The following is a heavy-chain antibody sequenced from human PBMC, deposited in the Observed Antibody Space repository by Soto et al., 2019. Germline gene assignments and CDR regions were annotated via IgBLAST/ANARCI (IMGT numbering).Heavy chain of an antibody. J-gene: IGHJ6*02. CDR2: ISYDGSNK. D-gene: IGHD2-15*01. V-gene: IGHV3-30*18. CDR3: AKGRRSGGSRYFPFGCYYGMDV. CDR1: GFTFSSYG. Sequence: QVQLVESGGGVVQPGRSLRLSCAASGFTFSSYGMHWVRQAPGKGLEWVAVISYDGSNKYYADSVKGRFTISRDNSKNMVYLQMNSLGAEDTGVYYCAKGRRSGGSRYFPFGCYYGMDVWGQGTTVTVSS.